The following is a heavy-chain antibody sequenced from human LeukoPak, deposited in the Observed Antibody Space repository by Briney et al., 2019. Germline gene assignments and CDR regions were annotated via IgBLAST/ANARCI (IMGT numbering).Heavy chain of an antibody. CDR2: IYPGDSDT. D-gene: IGHD3-10*01. V-gene: IGHV5-51*01. CDR3: ARLLYYYGSGSPHDAFDI. J-gene: IGHJ3*02. Sequence: GESLKISCKGSGYSFTSYWIGWVRQMPGKGLDWMGIIYPGDSDTRYSPSFQGQVTISADKSISTAYLQWSSLKASDTAMYYCARLLYYYGSGSPHDAFDIWGQGTMVTVSS. CDR1: GYSFTSYW.